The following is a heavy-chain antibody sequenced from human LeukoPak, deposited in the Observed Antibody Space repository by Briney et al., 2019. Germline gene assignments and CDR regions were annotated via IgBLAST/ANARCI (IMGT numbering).Heavy chain of an antibody. D-gene: IGHD2-2*01. CDR2: INHSGST. CDR3: ARAPIVCSSTSCYYYYGMDV. V-gene: IGHV4-34*01. CDR1: GGSFSGYY. J-gene: IGHJ6*02. Sequence: SETLSPTCAVYGGSFSGYYWSWIRQPPGKGLEWIAEINHSGSTNYNPSLKSRVTISVDTSKNQFSLKLSSVTAADTAVYYCARAPIVCSSTSCYYYYGMDVWGQGTTVTVSS.